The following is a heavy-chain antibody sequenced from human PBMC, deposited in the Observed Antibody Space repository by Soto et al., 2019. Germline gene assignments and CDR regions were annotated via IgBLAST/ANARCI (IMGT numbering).Heavy chain of an antibody. CDR3: ARESRYRSFDP. D-gene: IGHD5-18*01. CDR2: INHSGST. V-gene: IGHV4-34*01. Sequence: SETLSLTCAVYGGSFSGYYWSWIRQPPGKGLEWIGEINHSGSTNYNPSLKSRVTISVDTSKNQFSLKLSSVTAADTAVYYCARESRYRSFDPWGQGTLVTVSS. J-gene: IGHJ5*02. CDR1: GGSFSGYY.